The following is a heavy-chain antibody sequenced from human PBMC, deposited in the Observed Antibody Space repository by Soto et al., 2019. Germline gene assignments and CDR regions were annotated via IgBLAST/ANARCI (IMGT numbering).Heavy chain of an antibody. CDR3: TPLALKYNSDWYPLSD. V-gene: IGHV3-15*07. Sequence: EVQLVESGGGLVKPGGSLRLSCAGSGFTFSNVWMNWVRQAPGKGPEWVGRIKSETDGGTIDYAAPVKGRFTISRDDSNNTLYLQMNSLKTEDTATYYCTPLALKYNSDWYPLSDWGQGTLVTVSS. CDR2: IKSETDGGTI. CDR1: GFTFSNVW. J-gene: IGHJ4*02. D-gene: IGHD6-19*01.